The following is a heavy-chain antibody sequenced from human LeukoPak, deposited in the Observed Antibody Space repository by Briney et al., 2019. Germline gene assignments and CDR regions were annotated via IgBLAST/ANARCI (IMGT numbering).Heavy chain of an antibody. Sequence: GASLRLSCAASGFTFSSYAMSWVRQAPGRGLEWVAVISYDGSHKYYADSVKGRFTISRDNSKNTLYLQKNSLRAEDTAVYYCAKGVDTAMAPAWDFWGQGTLVTVSS. CDR1: GFTFSSYA. D-gene: IGHD5-18*01. J-gene: IGHJ4*02. CDR3: AKGVDTAMAPAWDF. V-gene: IGHV3-30*04. CDR2: ISYDGSHK.